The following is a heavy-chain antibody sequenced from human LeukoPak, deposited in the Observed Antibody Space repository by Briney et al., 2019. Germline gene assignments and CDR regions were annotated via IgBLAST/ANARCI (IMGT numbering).Heavy chain of an antibody. CDR2: ISSSSSYI. J-gene: IGHJ4*02. CDR3: AKDRQTYYYDSSGYFTVFDY. D-gene: IGHD3-22*01. CDR1: GFTFSSYI. V-gene: IGHV3-21*04. Sequence: GGSLRLSCAASGFTFSSYIMNWVRQAPGKGLEWVSSISSSSSYIYYADSVKGRFTISRDNAKNSLYLQMNSLRAEDTALYYCAKDRQTYYYDSSGYFTVFDYWGQGTLVTVSS.